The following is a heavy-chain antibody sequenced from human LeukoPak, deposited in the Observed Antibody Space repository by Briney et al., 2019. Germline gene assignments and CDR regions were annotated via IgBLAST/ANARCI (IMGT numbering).Heavy chain of an antibody. J-gene: IGHJ4*02. D-gene: IGHD6-19*01. CDR3: ASTVVAGSIYYFDY. V-gene: IGHV4-59*08. Sequence: SETLSLTCTVPGGSISSHFWSWIRQPPGKGLEWIGYVYHSGNTFYNPSLQSRVTISIDSSKNQFSLKLTSVTAADTALYFCASTVVAGSIYYFDYWGQGTLVAVSS. CDR2: VYHSGNT. CDR1: GGSISSHF.